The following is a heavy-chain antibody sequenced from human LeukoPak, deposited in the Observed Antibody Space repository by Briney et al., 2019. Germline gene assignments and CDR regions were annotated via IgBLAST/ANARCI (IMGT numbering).Heavy chain of an antibody. Sequence: SETLSLTCTVSGYSISSGYYWSWIRQPPGKGLEWIGEINHSGSTNYNPSLKSRVTISVDTSKNQFSLKLSSVTAADTVVYYCARDSDYSKAFDIWGQGTVVTVSS. CDR3: ARDSDYSKAFDI. J-gene: IGHJ3*02. D-gene: IGHD2-15*01. CDR1: GYSISSGYY. V-gene: IGHV4-38-2*02. CDR2: INHSGST.